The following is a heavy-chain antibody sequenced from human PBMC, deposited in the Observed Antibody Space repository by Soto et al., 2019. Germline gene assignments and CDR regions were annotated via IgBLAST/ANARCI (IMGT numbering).Heavy chain of an antibody. CDR3: ARASITMIVVAPIDY. CDR1: GLTFSSYA. CDR2: ISYDGSNK. V-gene: IGHV3-30-3*01. J-gene: IGHJ4*02. D-gene: IGHD3-22*01. Sequence: PGGSLRLSCAASGLTFSSYAMHWVRQAPGKGLEWVAVISYDGSNKYYADSVKGRFTISRDNSKNTLYLQMNSLRAEDTAVYYCARASITMIVVAPIDYWGQGPLVTVSS.